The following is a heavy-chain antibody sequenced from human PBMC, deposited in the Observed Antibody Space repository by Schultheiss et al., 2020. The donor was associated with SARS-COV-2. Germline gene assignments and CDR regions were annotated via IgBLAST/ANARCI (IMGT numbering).Heavy chain of an antibody. CDR1: GYTFTGYY. V-gene: IGHV1-2*06. D-gene: IGHD6-13*01. J-gene: IGHJ4*02. CDR3: TPRPIAAAVNSIDY. CDR2: INPNSGGT. Sequence: ASVKVSCKASGYTFTGYYMHWVRQAPGQGLEWMGRINPNSGGTNYAQKFQGRVTMTRDTSISTAYMELSRLRSDDTAVYYCTPRPIAAAVNSIDYWGQGTLVTVSS.